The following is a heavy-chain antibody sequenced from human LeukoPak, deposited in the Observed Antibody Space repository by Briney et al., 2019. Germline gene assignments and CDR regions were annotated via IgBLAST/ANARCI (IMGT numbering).Heavy chain of an antibody. J-gene: IGHJ4*02. D-gene: IGHD6-13*01. CDR2: ISGSGSST. Sequence: GGSLRLSCTVSGFTFGDYAMTWVRQAPGNGLEWLSVISGSGSSTDYADSVKGRFIISRDNSKNMLYLQVSSLRADDTGVYYCAKSFGPVIAAAGTGADWGQGTLVTVSS. V-gene: IGHV3-23*01. CDR3: AKSFGPVIAAAGTGAD. CDR1: GFTFGDYA.